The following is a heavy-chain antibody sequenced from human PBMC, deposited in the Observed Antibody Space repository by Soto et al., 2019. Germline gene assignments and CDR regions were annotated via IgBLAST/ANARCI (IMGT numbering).Heavy chain of an antibody. J-gene: IGHJ3*02. CDR3: ARLGYCADGVCPTPRGAFDI. Sequence: GESLKISCKGSGYSFTTYWIGWARQMPGKGLEWLGIIYPGDSDTRYSPSFQGQVTISADKSISTAYLQWSSLKASDTAMYYCARLGYCADGVCPTPRGAFDIWGQGTMVTVS. CDR2: IYPGDSDT. V-gene: IGHV5-51*01. CDR1: GYSFTTYW. D-gene: IGHD2-8*01.